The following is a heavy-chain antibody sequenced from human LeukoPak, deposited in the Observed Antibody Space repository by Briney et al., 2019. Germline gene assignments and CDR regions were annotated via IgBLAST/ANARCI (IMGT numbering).Heavy chain of an antibody. CDR2: INHSGIN. CDR3: AKKKVDVMGNQYYYYYGLDV. Sequence: SETLSLTCAFYGGSFSGYSLTWIRQPPGKGLEWIGEINHSGINHFNPSLKSRVTISADTSRKQVFLNLSSVTAADTAVYYCAKKKVDVMGNQYYYYYGLDVWGQGTTVTVSS. D-gene: IGHD3-16*01. J-gene: IGHJ6*02. CDR1: GGSFSGYS. V-gene: IGHV4-34*01.